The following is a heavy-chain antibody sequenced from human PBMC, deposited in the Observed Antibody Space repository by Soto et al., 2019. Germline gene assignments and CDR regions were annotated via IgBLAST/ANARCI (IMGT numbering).Heavy chain of an antibody. CDR2: INYRGSS. Sequence: ETLSLTCAVYGGSFTGYYWTWIRQTPGKGLEWIGEINYRGSSYYNPSLESRISMAVDTSKNQFSLKLRSVTAADTAVYFCVRGQPHRITIFEVVIRSYDYGMDVWGQGTTVTVSS. D-gene: IGHD3-3*02. CDR3: VRGQPHRITIFEVVIRSYDYGMDV. CDR1: GGSFTGYY. V-gene: IGHV4-34*01. J-gene: IGHJ6*02.